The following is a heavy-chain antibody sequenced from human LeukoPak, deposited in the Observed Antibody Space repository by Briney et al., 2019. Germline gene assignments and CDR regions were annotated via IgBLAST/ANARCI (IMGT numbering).Heavy chain of an antibody. CDR1: DDSISGSGYY. J-gene: IGHJ4*02. Sequence: SETLSLTCSVSDDSISGSGYYSDWIRQPPGKGLEWIGSIYYSGSTYYNPSLKSRVTISVDTSKNQFSLKLSSVTAADTALYYCARGLNWGQGTLVTVSS. CDR2: IYYSGST. V-gene: IGHV4-39*01. CDR3: ARGLN.